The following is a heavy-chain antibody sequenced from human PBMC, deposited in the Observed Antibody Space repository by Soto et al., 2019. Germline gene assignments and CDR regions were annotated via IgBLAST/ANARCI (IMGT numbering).Heavy chain of an antibody. V-gene: IGHV3-30*03. CDR1: GFTFSSYG. CDR3: ASGGYYGDHVRAFDI. Sequence: QVQLVESGGGVVQPGRSLRLSCAASGFTFSSYGMHWVRQAPGKGLEWVAVISYDGSNKYYVDSVKGRFTISRDNSKNTLYLQMNSLRAEDTAVYYCASGGYYGDHVRAFDIWGQGTMVTVSS. CDR2: ISYDGSNK. J-gene: IGHJ3*02. D-gene: IGHD4-17*01.